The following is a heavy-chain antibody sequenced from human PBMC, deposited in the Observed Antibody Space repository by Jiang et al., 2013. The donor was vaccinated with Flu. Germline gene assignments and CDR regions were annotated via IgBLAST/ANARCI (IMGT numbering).Heavy chain of an antibody. CDR3: ARTMIVVVDHYYFDY. CDR1: GGTFSSYA. J-gene: IGHJ4*02. V-gene: IGHV1-69*04. Sequence: EVKKPGSSVKVSCKASGGTFSSYAISWVRQAPGQGLEWMGRIIPILGIANYAQKFQGRVTITADKSTSTAYMELSSLRSEDTAVYYCARTMIVVVDHYYFDYWGQGTLVTVSS. D-gene: IGHD3-22*01. CDR2: IIPILGIA.